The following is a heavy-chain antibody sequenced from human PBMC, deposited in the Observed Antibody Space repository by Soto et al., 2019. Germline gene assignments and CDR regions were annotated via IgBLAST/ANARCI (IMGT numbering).Heavy chain of an antibody. J-gene: IGHJ5*02. CDR1: GGSISSGDYY. V-gene: IGHV4-30-4*01. D-gene: IGHD2-15*01. Sequence: PSETLSLTCTVSGGSISSGDYYWSWIRQPPGKGLEWIGYIYYSGSTYYNPSLKSRVTISVDTSKNQFSLKLGSVTAADTAVYYCAGFYGGSHNWFDPWGQGTLV. CDR3: AGFYGGSHNWFDP. CDR2: IYYSGST.